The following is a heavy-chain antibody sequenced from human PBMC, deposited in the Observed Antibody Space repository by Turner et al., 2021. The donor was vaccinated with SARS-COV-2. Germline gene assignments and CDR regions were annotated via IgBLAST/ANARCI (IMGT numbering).Heavy chain of an antibody. Sequence: EVQLVESGGGLVKPGGSLRLSCAASGFTFSNAWMSWVRQVPEKELECVGSIKAKTDGGTTDYAAPVKGRLTISRDDSKSTLYLQMNSLKTEDTAVYYWTTHSAPDYWGQGTQVTVSS. J-gene: IGHJ4*02. CDR3: TTHSAPDY. CDR2: IKAKTDGGTT. V-gene: IGHV3-15*01. D-gene: IGHD6-13*01. CDR1: GFTFSNAW.